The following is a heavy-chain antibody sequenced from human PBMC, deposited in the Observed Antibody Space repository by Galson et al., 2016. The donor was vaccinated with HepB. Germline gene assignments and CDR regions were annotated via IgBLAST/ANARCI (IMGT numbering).Heavy chain of an antibody. CDR3: ARDSPVNSFFGY. J-gene: IGHJ4*02. CDR2: TYYRSQWYY. Sequence: CAISGDSVSSYTGVWNWIRQSPSRGLEWLGRTYYRSQWYYHYAESVKGRITLYPDTFKNHFSLRLTSVTPVDTAVYYCARDSPVNSFFGYWSQGTLVTVSS. V-gene: IGHV6-1*01. CDR1: GDSVSSYTGV. D-gene: IGHD4-11*01.